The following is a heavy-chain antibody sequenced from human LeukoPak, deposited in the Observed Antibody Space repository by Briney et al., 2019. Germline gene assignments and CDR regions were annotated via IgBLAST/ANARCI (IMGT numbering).Heavy chain of an antibody. CDR3: AMTSGYTYYFDY. CDR1: GFTVSSNY. J-gene: IGHJ4*02. CDR2: IYSGGST. Sequence: GGSLRLSCAASGFTVSSNYMSWVRQAPGKGLEWVSVIYSGGSTYYADSVKGRFTISRDNSKNTLYLQMNSLRAEDTAVYYCAMTSGYTYYFDYWGQGTLVTVSS. V-gene: IGHV3-53*01. D-gene: IGHD5-18*01.